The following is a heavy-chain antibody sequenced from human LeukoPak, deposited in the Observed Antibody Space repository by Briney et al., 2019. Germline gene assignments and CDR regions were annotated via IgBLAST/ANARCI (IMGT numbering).Heavy chain of an antibody. CDR1: GFTFSSYA. D-gene: IGHD4-23*01. CDR2: ISSNGGST. CDR3: ARSQNDYDGPFDY. V-gene: IGHV3-64*01. J-gene: IGHJ4*02. Sequence: GGSLRLSCAASGFTFSSYAMHWVRQAPGKGLEYVSAISSNGGSTYYANSVKGRFTISRDNSKNTLHLQMGSLRAEDMAVYYCARSQNDYDGPFDYWGQGTLVTVSS.